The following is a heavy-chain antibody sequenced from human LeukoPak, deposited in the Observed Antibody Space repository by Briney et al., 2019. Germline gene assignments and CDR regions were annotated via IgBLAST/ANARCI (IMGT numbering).Heavy chain of an antibody. CDR2: IYTSGST. CDR1: GGSISSYY. J-gene: IGHJ6*02. Sequence: SETLSLTCTVSGGSISSYYWSWIRQPAGRGREWIGRIYTSGSTNYNPSLKSRVTMSVDTSKNQFSLKLSSVTAADAAVYYCARGFPDSSGWYLGYYYYGMDVWGQGTTVTVSS. D-gene: IGHD6-19*01. V-gene: IGHV4-4*07. CDR3: ARGFPDSSGWYLGYYYYGMDV.